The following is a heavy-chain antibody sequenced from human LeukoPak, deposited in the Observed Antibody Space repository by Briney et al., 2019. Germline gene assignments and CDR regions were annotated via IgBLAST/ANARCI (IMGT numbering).Heavy chain of an antibody. J-gene: IGHJ6*03. D-gene: IGHD3-22*01. CDR3: ARVTDSSGYYRYYYYMDV. CDR1: GGSISNYY. CDR2: INHSGST. V-gene: IGHV4-34*01. Sequence: SETLSLTCTVSGGSISNYYWSWIRQPPGKGLEWIGEINHSGSTNYNPSLKSRVTISVDTSKNQFSLKLSSVTAADTAVYYCARVTDSSGYYRYYYYMDVWGKGTTVTVSS.